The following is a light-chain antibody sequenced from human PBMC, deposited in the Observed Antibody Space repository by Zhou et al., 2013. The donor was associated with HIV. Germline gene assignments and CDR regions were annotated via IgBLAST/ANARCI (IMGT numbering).Light chain of an antibody. CDR1: QSVSRN. J-gene: IGKJ4*01. Sequence: EIVLTQSPATLSLSPGERATLSCRASQSVSRNLAWYQQKPGQAPRLLIYEASNRATGTPARFSGSGSGTDFTLTISNLEPEDFAVYYCQQRANWPPLTFGGGTKVEIK. CDR2: EAS. V-gene: IGKV3-11*01. CDR3: QQRANWPPLT.